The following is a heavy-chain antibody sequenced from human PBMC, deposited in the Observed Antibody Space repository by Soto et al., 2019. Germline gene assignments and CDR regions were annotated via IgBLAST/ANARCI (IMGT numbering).Heavy chain of an antibody. V-gene: IGHV3-33*01. CDR2: TWYDGSKK. Sequence: GGSLRLSCASSGFTFSSYGMHWVRQAPGKGLEWVAATWYDGSKKYYAESVKGRFTISRDNSKNALYLQMDSLRAEDTAVYYCAREFCIDTSCYPDYWGQGTLVTVSS. CDR1: GFTFSSYG. D-gene: IGHD2-2*01. J-gene: IGHJ4*02. CDR3: AREFCIDTSCYPDY.